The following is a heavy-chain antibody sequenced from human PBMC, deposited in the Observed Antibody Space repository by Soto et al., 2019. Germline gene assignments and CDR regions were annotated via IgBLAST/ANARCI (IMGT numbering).Heavy chain of an antibody. J-gene: IGHJ4*02. Sequence: TGGSLRLSCSASGFTFSSYAMHWVRQAPGKGLEYVSAISSNGGSKYYADSVKGRFTISRDNSKNTLFLQMSSLRAQDTAVYYCVKDRYCSGGSCYRGFDYWGQGSRVTSPQ. V-gene: IGHV3-64D*06. D-gene: IGHD2-15*01. CDR2: ISSNGGSK. CDR3: VKDRYCSGGSCYRGFDY. CDR1: GFTFSSYA.